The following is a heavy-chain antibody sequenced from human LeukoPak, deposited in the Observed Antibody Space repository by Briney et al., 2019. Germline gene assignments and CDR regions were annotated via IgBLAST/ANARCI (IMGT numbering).Heavy chain of an antibody. Sequence: GGSLRLSCAASGFTFSNAWMSWVRQAPGKGREWVGRIKRKTDGGTTDYAAEGKGRFTISRDDSKNTLYLQMNSLKTEDTAVYYCTTDGVTAIYIPTNFDYWGQGTLVTVSS. CDR3: TTDGVTAIYIPTNFDY. D-gene: IGHD2-21*02. J-gene: IGHJ4*02. CDR1: GFTFSNAW. V-gene: IGHV3-15*01. CDR2: IKRKTDGGTT.